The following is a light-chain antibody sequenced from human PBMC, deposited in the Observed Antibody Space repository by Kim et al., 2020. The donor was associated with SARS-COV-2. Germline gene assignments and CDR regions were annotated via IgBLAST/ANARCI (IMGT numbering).Light chain of an antibody. V-gene: IGLV3-19*01. J-gene: IGLJ3*02. Sequence: FGQTVRLKDQGDRLRSSDANWYQKKPGQDPILVIDDKNDRPSGIPDRFSGSSSGNTASLTITGAQAEDEADYYCNSRDSSGNRWVFGGGTKLTVL. CDR3: NSRDSSGNRWV. CDR2: DKN. CDR1: RLRSSD.